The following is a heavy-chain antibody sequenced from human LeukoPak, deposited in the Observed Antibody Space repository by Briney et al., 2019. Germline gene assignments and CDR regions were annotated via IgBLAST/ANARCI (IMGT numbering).Heavy chain of an antibody. V-gene: IGHV3-48*03. Sequence: GGSLRLSCAASGFTFSSYEMNWVRQAPGKGLEWVSYISSSGSTIYYADSVKGRFTISRDNAKNSLYLQMNSLRAEDTAVYYCARAPSRLHSGSGSFFSWGQGTLVTVSS. CDR1: GFTFSSYE. CDR3: ARAPSRLHSGSGSFFS. J-gene: IGHJ5*02. D-gene: IGHD3-10*01. CDR2: ISSSGSTI.